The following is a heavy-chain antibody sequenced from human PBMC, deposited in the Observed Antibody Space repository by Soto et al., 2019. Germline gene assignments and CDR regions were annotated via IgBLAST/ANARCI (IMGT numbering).Heavy chain of an antibody. V-gene: IGHV4-39*02. CDR3: ARETRMTAFDM. J-gene: IGHJ3*02. CDR2: ISHTGTA. CDR1: GGCMSDNDYY. D-gene: IGHD2-15*01. Sequence: SETLSLTCTVSGGCMSDNDYYWSWIRQPPGKGMEWIGTISHTGTAYYNPSLESRVAVSVGTSENQFSMNLSSVTAADTALYICARETRMTAFDMWGQGTMVTVSS.